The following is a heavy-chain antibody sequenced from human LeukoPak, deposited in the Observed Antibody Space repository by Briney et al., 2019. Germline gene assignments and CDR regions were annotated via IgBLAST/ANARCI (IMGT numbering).Heavy chain of an antibody. Sequence: GGSLRLSCAASGFTVSSNYMSWVRQAPGKGLEWVSVIYSGGSTYYADSVKGRFTISRDNSKNTLYLQMNSLRAEYTAVYYCARGHIIMVRGVDYGAFDIWGQGTMVTVSS. D-gene: IGHD3-10*01. J-gene: IGHJ3*02. CDR2: IYSGGST. V-gene: IGHV3-53*01. CDR3: ARGHIIMVRGVDYGAFDI. CDR1: GFTVSSNY.